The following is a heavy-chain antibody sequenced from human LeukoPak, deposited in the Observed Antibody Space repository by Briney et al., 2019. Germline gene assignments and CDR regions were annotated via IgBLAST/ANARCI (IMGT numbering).Heavy chain of an antibody. Sequence: SETLSLTCTVSGGSISSYYWSWIRQPPRKGLEWIGYIYYSGSTNYNPSLKSRVTISVDTSKNQFSLKLSSVTAADTAVYYCARILGGYSGYLGDYYYYYGMDVWGQGTTVTVSS. V-gene: IGHV4-59*12. CDR2: IYYSGST. CDR1: GGSISSYY. CDR3: ARILGGYSGYLGDYYYYYGMDV. J-gene: IGHJ6*02. D-gene: IGHD5-12*01.